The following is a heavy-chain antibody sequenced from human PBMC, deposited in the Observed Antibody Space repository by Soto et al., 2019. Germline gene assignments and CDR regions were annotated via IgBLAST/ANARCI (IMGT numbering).Heavy chain of an antibody. V-gene: IGHV3-30*18. CDR2: ISYDGRDK. Sequence: QVQLVESGGGVVQPGRSLRLSCAASGFTFNNYGIHWVRQAPGTWLEWVAVISYDGRDKYYAYAVTGRFTISRDNSKDTLFLQMHSLISEDTAVYYCAKARCDWSTSDSFEIWGQGTMVTVSS. D-gene: IGHD3-9*01. CDR3: AKARCDWSTSDSFEI. CDR1: GFTFNNYG. J-gene: IGHJ3*02.